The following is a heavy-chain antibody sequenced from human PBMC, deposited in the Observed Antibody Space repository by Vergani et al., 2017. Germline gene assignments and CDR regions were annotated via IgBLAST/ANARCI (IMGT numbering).Heavy chain of an antibody. V-gene: IGHV4-34*01. J-gene: IGHJ6*02. CDR3: ARSPGNWNAGGMDV. D-gene: IGHD1-1*01. CDR2: INHSGST. Sequence: QVQLQQWGAGLLKPSETLSLTCAVYGGSFSGYYWRWIRQPPGKGLEWIGEINHSGSTNYNPSLKSRVTISVDTSKNQFSLKLSSVTAADTAVYYCARSPGNWNAGGMDVWGQGTTVTVSS. CDR1: GGSFSGYY.